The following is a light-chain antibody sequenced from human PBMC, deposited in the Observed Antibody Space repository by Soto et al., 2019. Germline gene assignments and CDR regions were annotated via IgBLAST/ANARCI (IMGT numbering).Light chain of an antibody. Sequence: QSVLTQPPSASGTPGQRVTISCSGSSSNIGGNTVNWYQQLPGTAPKLLMLANKERPSGVPDRFSASKSGTSASLAINGLQSDDEADYYCATWDDSLNGWVFGGGTKLTVL. J-gene: IGLJ3*02. CDR3: ATWDDSLNGWV. CDR2: ANK. CDR1: SSNIGGNT. V-gene: IGLV1-44*01.